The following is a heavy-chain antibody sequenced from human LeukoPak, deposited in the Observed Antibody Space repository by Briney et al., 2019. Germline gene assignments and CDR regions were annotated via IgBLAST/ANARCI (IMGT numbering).Heavy chain of an antibody. CDR1: RFIFSTYG. Sequence: GGSLRLSCAASRFIFSTYGMHWVRQAPGKGLEWVAFIRPDGSNEYYAASVKGRFTISRDNSKNTLYLQMNSLRAEDTAVYYCAKDRYYDSSGRYYGMDVWGQGTTVTVSS. J-gene: IGHJ6*02. V-gene: IGHV3-30*02. CDR2: IRPDGSNE. CDR3: AKDRYYDSSGRYYGMDV. D-gene: IGHD3-22*01.